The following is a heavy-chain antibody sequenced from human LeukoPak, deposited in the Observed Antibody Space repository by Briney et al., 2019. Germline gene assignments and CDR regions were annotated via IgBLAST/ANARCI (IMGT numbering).Heavy chain of an antibody. J-gene: IGHJ4*02. CDR2: IKQDGSEK. Sequence: GGSLRLSCAASGFTFSSYWMSWVREAPGKGMEWEANIKQDGSEKYYVDSVKGRFTISRDNAKNSLYLQMNSLRAEDTAVYYCARASWYGSGSYFFTFDYWGQGTLVTVSS. V-gene: IGHV3-7*01. CDR3: ARASWYGSGSYFFTFDY. D-gene: IGHD3-10*01. CDR1: GFTFSSYW.